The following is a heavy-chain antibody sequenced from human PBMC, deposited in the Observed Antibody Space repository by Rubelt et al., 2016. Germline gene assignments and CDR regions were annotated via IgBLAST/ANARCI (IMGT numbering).Heavy chain of an antibody. J-gene: IGHJ4*02. CDR2: ITPNSGGT. CDR1: EYTFTAFH. CDR3: ARAHDYVYRD. D-gene: IGHD3-16*01. Sequence: GTEVKKTGASVRVSCKASEYTFTAFHIHWVRQAPGQGLEWMGRITPNSGGTNYAQKFQGRVTMTRDTSISTAYMELSRLRSDDTAVYYCARAHDYVYRDWGQGTLVTVSS. V-gene: IGHV1-2*06.